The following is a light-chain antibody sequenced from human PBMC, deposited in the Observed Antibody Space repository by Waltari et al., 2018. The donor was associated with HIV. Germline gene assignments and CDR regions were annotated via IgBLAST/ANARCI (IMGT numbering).Light chain of an antibody. Sequence: QSVLTQPPSVSAAPGQKVTISCSASSSNIGNNYVSWYQQLPGTAPKLLIYDNNKRPSGIPDRFSGSKSGTSATLGITGLQTGDEADYYCGTWDSSLSALFGGGTKLTVL. CDR2: DNN. CDR1: SSNIGNNY. CDR3: GTWDSSLSAL. V-gene: IGLV1-51*01. J-gene: IGLJ2*01.